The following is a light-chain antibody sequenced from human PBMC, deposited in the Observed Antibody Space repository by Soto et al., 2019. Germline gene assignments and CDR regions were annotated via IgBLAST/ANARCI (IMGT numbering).Light chain of an antibody. Sequence: DIQMTQSPSTLSASVGDRVTITCRASQSISSWLAWYQQKPGKAPKLLIHDASSLESGVPSRFSGSRSGTEFTLTISSLQPDDFATYYCQQYNSYSTFGQGTKVDI. CDR1: QSISSW. V-gene: IGKV1-5*01. J-gene: IGKJ1*01. CDR3: QQYNSYST. CDR2: DAS.